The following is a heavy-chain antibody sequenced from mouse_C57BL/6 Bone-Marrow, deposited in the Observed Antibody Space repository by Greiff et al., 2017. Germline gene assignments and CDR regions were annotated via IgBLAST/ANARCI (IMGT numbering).Heavy chain of an antibody. CDR2: IDPSDSYT. J-gene: IGHJ4*01. D-gene: IGHD1-1*01. V-gene: IGHV1-69*01. Sequence: VQLLQPGAELVMPGASVKLSCTASGFTFTSYCMHWVKQRPGQGLEWIGEIDPSDSYTNYNQKLQGKSTLTVDKSSSTAYMQLSSLTSEDSAVYYCAREFLLLDNCAMDYWGQGTSVTVSS. CDR3: AREFLLLDNCAMDY. CDR1: GFTFTSYC.